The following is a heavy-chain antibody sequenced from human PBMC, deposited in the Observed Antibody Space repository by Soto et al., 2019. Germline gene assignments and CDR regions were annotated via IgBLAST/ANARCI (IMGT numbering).Heavy chain of an antibody. V-gene: IGHV3-30*18. CDR1: GFTFSSYG. CDR3: AKALYYYDSSGPNAFDI. CDR2: ISYDGSNK. J-gene: IGHJ3*02. Sequence: GGSLRLSFAASGFTFSSYGMHWVRQAPGRGLEWVAVISYDGSNKYYADSVKGRFTISRDNSKNTLYLQMNSLRAEDTAVYYCAKALYYYDSSGPNAFDIWGQGTMVTVSS. D-gene: IGHD3-22*01.